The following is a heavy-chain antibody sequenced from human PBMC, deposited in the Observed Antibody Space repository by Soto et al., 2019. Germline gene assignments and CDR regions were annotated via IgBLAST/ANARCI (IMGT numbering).Heavy chain of an antibody. V-gene: IGHV1-46*01. Sequence: QVQLVQSGAEVKKPGASVNGSCKASGYRFTSYLIHWVRQAPGQGLEWMGMINPSSGSTTYAQKFQGRVTLTRDTSTSTVYMELSRLRSEDTAFYYCARGGYSGSYSLADGLDIWGQGTMVTVSS. D-gene: IGHD1-26*01. CDR2: INPSSGST. J-gene: IGHJ3*02. CDR3: ARGGYSGSYSLADGLDI. CDR1: GYRFTSYL.